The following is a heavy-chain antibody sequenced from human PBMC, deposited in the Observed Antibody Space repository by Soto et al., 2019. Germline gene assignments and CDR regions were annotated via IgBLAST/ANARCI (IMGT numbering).Heavy chain of an antibody. J-gene: IGHJ4*02. Sequence: QITLKESGPTLVKPTQTLTLTYTFSGFSLSTSGVGVGWIRQPPGKALEWLALIYWDDDKRYSPSLKSRLTSTKDTSKNQVVLTMTNMDPVDTATYYCAHRRKYSSGWNLPRTYYFDYWGQGTLVTVSS. CDR1: GFSLSTSGVG. CDR3: AHRRKYSSGWNLPRTYYFDY. V-gene: IGHV2-5*02. CDR2: IYWDDDK. D-gene: IGHD6-19*01.